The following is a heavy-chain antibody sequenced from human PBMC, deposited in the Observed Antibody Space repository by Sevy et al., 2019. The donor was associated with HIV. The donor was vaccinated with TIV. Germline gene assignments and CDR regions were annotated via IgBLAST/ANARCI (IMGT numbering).Heavy chain of an antibody. CDR2: IYYSGST. V-gene: IGHV4-59*01. CDR3: AGTPGGLVRLRYYYYYMDV. Sequence: SETLSLTCTVSGGSISSYYWSWIRQPPGKGLEWIGYIYYSGSTNYNPSLKSRVTISVDTSKNQFSLKLSSVTAADTAVYYCAGTPGGLVRLRYYYYYMDVWGKGTTVTVSS. CDR1: GGSISSYY. D-gene: IGHD1-1*01. J-gene: IGHJ6*03.